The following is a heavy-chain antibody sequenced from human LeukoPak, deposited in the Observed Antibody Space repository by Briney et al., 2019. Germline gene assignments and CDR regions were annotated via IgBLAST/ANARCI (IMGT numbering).Heavy chain of an antibody. D-gene: IGHD5/OR15-5a*01. CDR2: IDWDDDK. J-gene: IGHJ4*02. V-gene: IGHV2-70*01. CDR3: ARVYGSEHYFDY. Sequence: SGPTLVNPTQTLTLTCTFSWFSLSTSGMCVSWIRQPPGKALEWLALIDWDDDKYYSTSLKTRLTISKDTSKNQVVLTMTNMDPVDTATYYCARVYGSEHYFDYWGQGTLVTVSS. CDR1: WFSLSTSGMC.